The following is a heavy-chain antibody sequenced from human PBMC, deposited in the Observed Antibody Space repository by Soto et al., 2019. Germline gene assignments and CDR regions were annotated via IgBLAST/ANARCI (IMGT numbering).Heavy chain of an antibody. CDR2: TSYDGHNK. CDR1: RFTFSTYT. V-gene: IGHV3-30-3*01. Sequence: GVSLRLSCAASRFTFSTYTMHWVRQAPGKGLEWVAVTSYDGHNKYYADSVKGRFTISRDNSKSTLYLQMNSLKIEDTAVYYCVRDPHTSGRYEWVSTTLSIDFDYWAQGTQVTVSS. CDR3: VRDPHTSGRYEWVSTTLSIDFDY. J-gene: IGHJ4*02. D-gene: IGHD6-19*01.